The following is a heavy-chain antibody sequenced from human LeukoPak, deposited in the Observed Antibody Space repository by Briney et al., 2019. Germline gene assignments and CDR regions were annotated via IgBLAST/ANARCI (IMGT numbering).Heavy chain of an antibody. D-gene: IGHD2-2*01. Sequence: ASVKVSCKASGYTLSSDGIAWVRQAPGQGLEWMGWISANNGNTKYAQKLQGRVTMTTDTSTSTAYMELESLRSDDTAVYYCATRVVAEMNWGQGTLVTVSS. V-gene: IGHV1-18*01. CDR2: ISANNGNT. CDR1: GYTLSSDG. CDR3: ATRVVAEMN. J-gene: IGHJ4*02.